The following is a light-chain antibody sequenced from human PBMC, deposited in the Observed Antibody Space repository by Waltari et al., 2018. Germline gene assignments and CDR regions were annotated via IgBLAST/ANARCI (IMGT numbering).Light chain of an antibody. CDR2: EVN. CDR3: CSYAGSYLRV. CDR1: SSDVGYYNY. Sequence: QSALTQPRSVSGSPGQSVTISCTGTSSDVGYYNYVSWYQQHPGKAPKLMIYEVNERPSGVPDRFSGSKSGTTASLTISGLQAEDEADYYCCSYAGSYLRVFGGGTKLTVL. V-gene: IGLV2-11*01. J-gene: IGLJ2*01.